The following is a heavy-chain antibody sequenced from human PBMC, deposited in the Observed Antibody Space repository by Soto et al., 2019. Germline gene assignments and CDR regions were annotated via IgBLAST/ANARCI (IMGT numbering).Heavy chain of an antibody. CDR1: GYDFTAYD. CDR3: ARVPGIVLVPTKHPLGACFDL. V-gene: IGHV1-8*02. J-gene: IGHJ5*02. D-gene: IGHD2-8*02. Sequence: QVQLVQSGAEVKQSGASVKVSCKASGYDFTAYDINWVRQASGQGLEWMGWMNPINGATGSARRFQGRVSMTRNTATGTAYLELTNLTSDDTAVYYCARVPGIVLVPTKHPLGACFDLWGEGALVTVSS. CDR2: MNPINGAT.